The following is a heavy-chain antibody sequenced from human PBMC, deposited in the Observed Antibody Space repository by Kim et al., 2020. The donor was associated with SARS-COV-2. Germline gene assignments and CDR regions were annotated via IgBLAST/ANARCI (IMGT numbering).Heavy chain of an antibody. CDR1: GFTFSDYW. Sequence: GGPLRLSCTTSGFTFSDYWMNWIRQGPGKGLEWVASIKTDGSEKYYGDSMKGRFTISRDQAKHSVYLQMDTLRAEDTAIYYCARLSGWGRFDHWGQGTLVTVSS. CDR3: ARLSGWGRFDH. J-gene: IGHJ5*02. CDR2: IKTDGSEK. V-gene: IGHV3-7*03. D-gene: IGHD2-15*01.